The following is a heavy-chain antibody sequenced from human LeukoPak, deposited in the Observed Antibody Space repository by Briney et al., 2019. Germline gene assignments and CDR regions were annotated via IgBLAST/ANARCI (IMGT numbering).Heavy chain of an antibody. CDR2: ISSSSSYI. J-gene: IGHJ4*02. CDR1: GFTFSSYS. D-gene: IGHD5-12*01. Sequence: PGGSLRLSCAASGFTFSSYSMNWVRQAPGKGLEWVSSISSSSSYIYYADSVKGRFTISRDNAKNSLYLQMNSLRAEDTAVYYCARAVRYSGYDFDYWGQGTLVTVSS. CDR3: ARAVRYSGYDFDY. V-gene: IGHV3-21*01.